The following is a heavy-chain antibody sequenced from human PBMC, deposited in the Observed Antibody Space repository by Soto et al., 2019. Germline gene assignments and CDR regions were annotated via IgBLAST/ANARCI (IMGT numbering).Heavy chain of an antibody. CDR2: IYPGDYDT. Sequence: PGESLKIPCKGTGYSFTSDWIAWARPMPGKGLEYIGLIYPGDYDTRYSPSFQGQVTLSADKSTSTAYVQWSSPKASDTAMYYCARRATYYHYFDYWGQGTLVTVSS. CDR3: ARRATYYHYFDY. J-gene: IGHJ4*02. CDR1: GYSFTSDW. D-gene: IGHD3-16*01. V-gene: IGHV5-51*01.